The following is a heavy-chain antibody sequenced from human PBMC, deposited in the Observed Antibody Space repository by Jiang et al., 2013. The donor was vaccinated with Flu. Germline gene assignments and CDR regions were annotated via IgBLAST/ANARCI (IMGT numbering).Heavy chain of an antibody. D-gene: IGHD4-23*01. CDR3: AKEARGNLPTEYFHR. J-gene: IGHJ1*01. CDR2: ISGSGATT. CDR1: GFIFDYYA. Sequence: VQLLESGGHLVQPGGSLRLSCAASGFIFDYYAMSWVRQAPGKGLEWVSAISGSGATTYYADSVQGRFTISRDNSKNTLYLQMNSLRAEDTAIYSCAKEARGNLPTEYFHRWGQGTPVTVSS. V-gene: IGHV3-23*01.